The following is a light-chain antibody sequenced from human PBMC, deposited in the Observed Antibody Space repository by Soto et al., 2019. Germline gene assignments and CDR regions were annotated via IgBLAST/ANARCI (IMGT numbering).Light chain of an antibody. V-gene: IGKV1-33*01. CDR2: DAS. CDR3: QQYNSLPLRIT. CDR1: QDISNY. J-gene: IGKJ3*01. Sequence: DIQMTQFPSSLSASVGDRVTITCQASQDISNYLNWYQQKPGKAPSLLIFDASNLKTGVPSRFSGSGSGTDFTLTINGLQPEDVATYYCQQYNSLPLRITFGPGTKVDIK.